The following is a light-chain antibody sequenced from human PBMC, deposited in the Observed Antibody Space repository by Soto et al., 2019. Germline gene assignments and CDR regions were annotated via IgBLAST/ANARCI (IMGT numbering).Light chain of an antibody. V-gene: IGLV2-14*01. CDR3: SSYTGSTTVV. Sequence: QSALTQPASVSGSPGQSITISCTGTNSDVGAFNYVSWYQQHPGKAPKIMIYEVSNRPSGVSNRFSGSKSGNTASLTISGLQAEDEADYYCSSYTGSTTVVFGGGTKLTVL. J-gene: IGLJ2*01. CDR2: EVS. CDR1: NSDVGAFNY.